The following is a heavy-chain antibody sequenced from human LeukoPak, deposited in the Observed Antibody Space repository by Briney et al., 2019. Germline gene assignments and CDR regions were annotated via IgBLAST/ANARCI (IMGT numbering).Heavy chain of an antibody. CDR3: AKRGVVIRVFLVGFHKEAYYFDS. V-gene: IGHV3-23*01. D-gene: IGHD3-10*01. J-gene: IGHJ4*02. Sequence: GGSLRLSRAVSGITLSNYGMSWVRQAPGKGLEWVAGLSGSGGGTSYADSVQGRFTISRDNPKNTLYLQMNSLRAEDTAVYFCAKRGVVIRVFLVGFHKEAYYFDSWGQGALVTVSS. CDR2: LSGSGGGT. CDR1: GITLSNYG.